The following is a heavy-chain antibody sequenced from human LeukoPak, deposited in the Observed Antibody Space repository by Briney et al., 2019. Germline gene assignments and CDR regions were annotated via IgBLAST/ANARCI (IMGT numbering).Heavy chain of an antibody. CDR1: GGSISSYY. J-gene: IGHJ3*02. CDR3: ARLHYDILTGYYGAFDI. D-gene: IGHD3-9*01. CDR2: IYYSGST. Sequence: SETPSLTCTVSGGSISSYYWSWIRQPPGKGLEWIGYIYYSGSTNYNPSLKSRVTISVDTSKNQFSLKLSSVAAADTAVYYCARLHYDILTGYYGAFDIWGQGTMVTVSS. V-gene: IGHV4-59*08.